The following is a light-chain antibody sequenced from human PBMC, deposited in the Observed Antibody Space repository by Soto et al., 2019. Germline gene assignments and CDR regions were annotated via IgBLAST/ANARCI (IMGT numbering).Light chain of an antibody. CDR3: KQTYHSPRT. V-gene: IGKV3-20*01. CDR1: RSIISDF. Sequence: EVVLTQSPGSLSLSPAETASLSCGASRSIISDFLAWYQQKGVQPPRLLIYDASKRATGIPDRFSGSGSGTAFTLTISRVEAEDSAVYYCKQTYHSPRTFGQGTRLEIK. CDR2: DAS. J-gene: IGKJ2*01.